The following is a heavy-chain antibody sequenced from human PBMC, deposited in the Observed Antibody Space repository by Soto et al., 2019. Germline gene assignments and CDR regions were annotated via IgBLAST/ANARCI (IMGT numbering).Heavy chain of an antibody. CDR3: ARDRERYRYSSSWFDP. V-gene: IGHV4-38-2*02. Sequence: PSETLSLTCAVSTYSISSDYYWGWIRQPPGKGLEWIGSIYHSGSTYYNPSLKSRVTISIDTSKNQFSLKLSSATAADTAVYYCARDRERYRYSSSWFDPWGQGTLVTVS. CDR1: TYSISSDYY. J-gene: IGHJ5*02. D-gene: IGHD5-18*01. CDR2: IYHSGST.